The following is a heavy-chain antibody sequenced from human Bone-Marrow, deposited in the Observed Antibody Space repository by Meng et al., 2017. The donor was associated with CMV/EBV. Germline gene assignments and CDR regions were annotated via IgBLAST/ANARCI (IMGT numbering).Heavy chain of an antibody. CDR3: ARGSWNYDF. CDR2: ISPYNGNT. D-gene: IGHD1-7*01. J-gene: IGHJ4*02. V-gene: IGHV1-18*01. CDR1: GYTFTTYS. Sequence: ASVKVSCKASGYTFTTYSITWVRQAPGQGLEWMGWISPYNGNTDYAQKFQGRVTMTTDTSTSTAYMEVRSLTSDDTAIYYCARGSWNYDFWGRGTLVTVSS.